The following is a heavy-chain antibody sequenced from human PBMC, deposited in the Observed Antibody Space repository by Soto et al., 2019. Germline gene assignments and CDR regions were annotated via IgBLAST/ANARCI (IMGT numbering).Heavy chain of an antibody. D-gene: IGHD6-13*01. CDR1: GFTFGDYA. J-gene: IGHJ4*02. V-gene: IGHV3-49*03. CDR3: TSYWDSSSWYLGQSADY. CDR2: IRSKAYGGTT. Sequence: GGSLRLSCTASGFTFGDYAMSWFRQAPGKGLEWVGFIRSKAYGGTTEYAASVKGRFTISRDDSKSIAYLQMNSLKTEDTAVYYCTSYWDSSSWYLGQSADYWGQGTLVTVSS.